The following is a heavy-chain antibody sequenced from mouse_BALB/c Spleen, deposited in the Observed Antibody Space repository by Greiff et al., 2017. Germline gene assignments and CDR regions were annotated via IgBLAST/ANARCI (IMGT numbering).Heavy chain of an antibody. V-gene: IGHV2-6-7*01. D-gene: IGHD2-4*01. CDR1: GFSLTGYG. Sequence: VKLVESGPGLVAPSQSLSITCTVSGFSLTGYGVNWVRQPPGKGLEWLGMIWGDGSTDYNSALKSRLSISKDNSKSQVFLKMNSLQTDDTARYYCARDGSTMITTAAMDYWGQGTSVTVSS. CDR3: ARDGSTMITTAAMDY. CDR2: IWGDGST. J-gene: IGHJ4*01.